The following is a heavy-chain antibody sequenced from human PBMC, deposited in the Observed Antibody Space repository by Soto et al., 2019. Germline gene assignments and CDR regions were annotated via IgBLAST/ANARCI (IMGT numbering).Heavy chain of an antibody. V-gene: IGHV3-23*01. CDR3: AKPLGPSVDYSNCYFDY. Sequence: GGSLRLSCAASGFTFSSYAMSWVRQAPGKGLEWVSAISGSGGSTYYADSVKGRFTISRDNSKNTLYLQMNSLRAEDTAVYYCAKPLGPSVDYSNCYFDYWGQGTLVTVSS. CDR2: ISGSGGST. J-gene: IGHJ4*02. D-gene: IGHD4-4*01. CDR1: GFTFSSYA.